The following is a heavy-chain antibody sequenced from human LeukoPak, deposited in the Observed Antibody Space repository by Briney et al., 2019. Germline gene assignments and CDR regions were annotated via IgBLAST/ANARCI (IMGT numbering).Heavy chain of an antibody. CDR1: GFTFSSYW. Sequence: GGSLRLSCAASGFTFSSYWMSWVRQAPGKGLEWVANIKQDGSEKYYVDSVKGRFTISRDNSKNTLYLQMNSLRAEDTAVYYCAKDHGDYTSWFDPWGQGTLVTVSS. CDR2: IKQDGSEK. CDR3: AKDHGDYTSWFDP. D-gene: IGHD4-17*01. J-gene: IGHJ5*02. V-gene: IGHV3-7*01.